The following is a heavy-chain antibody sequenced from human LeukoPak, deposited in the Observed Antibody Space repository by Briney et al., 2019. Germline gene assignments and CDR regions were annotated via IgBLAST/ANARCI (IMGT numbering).Heavy chain of an antibody. V-gene: IGHV1-2*02. D-gene: IGHD4-17*01. CDR3: ARDSGYGDYYFDY. J-gene: IGHJ4*02. CDR2: INPNSGGT. Sequence: ASVKVSCKASGYTFTGYYMHWVRQAPGQGLEWMGWINPNSGGTNYAQKLQGRVTMTTDTSTSTAYMELRSLRSDDTAVYYCARDSGYGDYYFDYWGQGTLVTVSS. CDR1: GYTFTGYY.